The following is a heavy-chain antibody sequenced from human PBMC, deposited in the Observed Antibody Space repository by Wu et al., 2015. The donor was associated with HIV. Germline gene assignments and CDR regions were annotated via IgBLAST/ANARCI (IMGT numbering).Heavy chain of an antibody. V-gene: IGHV1-2*02. J-gene: IGHJ4*02. CDR2: INPNTDAT. D-gene: IGHD1-26*01. CDR1: GYSFTGYY. Sequence: QLRLVQSGAEVKKPGASVKVSCKASGYSFTGYYTHWVRQAPGQGLEWMGWINPNTDATDYAQNFQGRVTMTSDASVTTAYMQLYRLTSDDTAVYFCARDSPLLVGYDYWAQGTLVTVSS. CDR3: ARDSPLLVGYDY.